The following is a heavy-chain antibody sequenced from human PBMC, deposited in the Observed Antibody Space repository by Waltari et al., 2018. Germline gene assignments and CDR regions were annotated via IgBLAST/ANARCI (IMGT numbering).Heavy chain of an antibody. V-gene: IGHV4-59*01. J-gene: IGHJ6*02. CDR3: TRGGWKTTDYGMDV. CDR2: IYYTGSS. Sequence: VPLQESGPGLVRPAETLSLTCTVSGAPISNYYWNWIRQPPGKGLEWIGSIYYTGSSNYSPSLKSRLTLTVDMSANQFSLSLTSVTAADTAMYYCTRGGWKTTDYGMDVWGQGTTVVVSS. D-gene: IGHD1-1*01. CDR1: GAPISNYY.